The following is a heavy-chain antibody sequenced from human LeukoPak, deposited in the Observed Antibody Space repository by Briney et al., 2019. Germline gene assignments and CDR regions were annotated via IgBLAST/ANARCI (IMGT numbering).Heavy chain of an antibody. CDR3: ARDSRGYSGYEGDDAFDI. D-gene: IGHD5-12*01. CDR1: GFTFSNYY. CDR2: IKQDGSEK. Sequence: GGSLRLSCAGSGFTFSNYYMSWVRQAPGKGLEWVANIKQDGSEKYYVDSVKGRFTISRDNAKNSLYLQMNSLRAEDTAVYYCARDSRGYSGYEGDDAFDIWGQGTMVTVSS. J-gene: IGHJ3*02. V-gene: IGHV3-7*01.